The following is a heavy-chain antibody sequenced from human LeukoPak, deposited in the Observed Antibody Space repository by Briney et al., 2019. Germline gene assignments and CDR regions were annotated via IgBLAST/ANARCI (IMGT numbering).Heavy chain of an antibody. V-gene: IGHV5-10-1*01. CDR3: ARHVEMATTFDY. CDR2: TDPSDSYT. Sequence: GGSLQISCKGSGYCFNTYWISWVRQMPGKGLEWMGTTDPSDSYTKYSPSFQGHVTISADKSISTAYLQWSGLKASDTAMYYCARHVEMATTFDYWGQGTLVTVSS. D-gene: IGHD5-24*01. CDR1: GYCFNTYW. J-gene: IGHJ4*02.